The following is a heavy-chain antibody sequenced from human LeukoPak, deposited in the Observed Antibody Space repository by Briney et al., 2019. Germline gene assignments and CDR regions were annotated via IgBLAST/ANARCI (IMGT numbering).Heavy chain of an antibody. D-gene: IGHD3-22*01. Sequence: ASVKVSCKASGCTFTGYYMHWVRQAPGQGLEWMGWINPNSGGTNYAQKFQGRVTMTRDTSISTAYMELSRLRSDDTAVYYCARDRYYYDSSGYYPLWGQGTLVTVSS. J-gene: IGHJ4*02. CDR2: INPNSGGT. CDR3: ARDRYYYDSSGYYPL. V-gene: IGHV1-2*02. CDR1: GCTFTGYY.